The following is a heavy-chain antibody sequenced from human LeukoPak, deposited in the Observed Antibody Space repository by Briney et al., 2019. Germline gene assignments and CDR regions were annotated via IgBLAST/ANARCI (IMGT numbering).Heavy chain of an antibody. V-gene: IGHV1-8*01. Sequence: ASVQVSCKASGYTFTSNDINWVRHATGQGLEWMGWMNPNSGNTGYAQKFQGRVTMTRNTSINTAYMELSSLRSEDTALYYCARGRAYSSGPGFDYWAQGTLVTVSS. J-gene: IGHJ4*02. CDR3: ARGRAYSSGPGFDY. D-gene: IGHD3-22*01. CDR2: MNPNSGNT. CDR1: GYTFTSND.